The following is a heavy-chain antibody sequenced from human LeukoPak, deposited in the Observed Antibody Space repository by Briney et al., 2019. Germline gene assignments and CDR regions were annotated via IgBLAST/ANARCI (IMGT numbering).Heavy chain of an antibody. V-gene: IGHV3-23*01. CDR3: AQSNLQYYIDS. CDR1: GFTFSSYA. Sequence: GGSLRLSCAASGFTFSSYAMNWVRQAPGKGLVWVSLLSGGGGSAYYADSVKGRFTVSRDNSKNTLYLQMSSLRAEDTAVYYCAQSNLQYYIDSWGQGTLVTVSS. CDR2: LSGGGGSA. J-gene: IGHJ4*02. D-gene: IGHD4-11*01.